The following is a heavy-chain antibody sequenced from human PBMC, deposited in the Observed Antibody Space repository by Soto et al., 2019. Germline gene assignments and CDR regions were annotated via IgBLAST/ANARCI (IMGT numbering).Heavy chain of an antibody. CDR1: GYTFTSYG. J-gene: IGHJ6*02. D-gene: IGHD3-3*01. V-gene: IGHV1-18*01. CDR2: ISAYNGNR. CDR3: ARDLGVWSGYYYYGMAV. Sequence: QVQLVQSGVEVKKPGASVKVSCKASGYTFTSYGISWVRQAPGQGLEWMGWISAYNGNRNYAQKFQGRVTMSTDTSTSTAYMELRSLRSDDTAVYYCARDLGVWSGYYYYGMAVWGQGTTVTVSS.